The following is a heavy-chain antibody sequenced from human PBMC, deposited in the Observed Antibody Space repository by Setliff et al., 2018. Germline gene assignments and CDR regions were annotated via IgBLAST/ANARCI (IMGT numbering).Heavy chain of an antibody. V-gene: IGHV4-39*01. D-gene: IGHD2-15*01. CDR3: ARLPGYCIGGTCSGYYTFDI. CDR2: INYTGNT. J-gene: IGHJ3*02. Sequence: SETLSLTCTVSGGSISSSSYYWGWLRQPPGKGLEWIGSINYTGNTYYNPSLESRVTISVDTSKNQFSLNLRSVTAADTAVFYCARLPGYCIGGTCSGYYTFDIWGQGTMVTVSS. CDR1: GGSISSSSYY.